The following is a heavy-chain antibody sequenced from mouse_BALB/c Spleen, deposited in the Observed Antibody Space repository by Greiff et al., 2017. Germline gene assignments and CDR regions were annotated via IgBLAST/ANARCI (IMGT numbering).Heavy chain of an antibody. CDR1: GYSITSGYY. CDR3: ARDKRYDGYFDV. V-gene: IGHV3-6*02. Sequence: EVQLQESGPGLVKPSQSLSLTCSVTGYSITSGYYWNWIRQFPGNKLEWMGYISYDGSNNYNPSLKNRISITRDTSKNQFFLKLNSVTTEDTATYYCARDKRYDGYFDVWGAGTTVTVSS. J-gene: IGHJ1*01. CDR2: ISYDGSN. D-gene: IGHD2-14*01.